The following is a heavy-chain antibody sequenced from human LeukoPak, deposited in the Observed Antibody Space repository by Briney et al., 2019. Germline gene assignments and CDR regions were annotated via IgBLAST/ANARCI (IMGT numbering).Heavy chain of an antibody. CDR1: GGSISSYY. Sequence: SETLSLTCTVSGGSISSYYWSWIRQPPGKGLEWIGYIYYSGSTNYNPSLKSRVTISVDTSKNQFSLKLSSVTAADTAVYYCARGSGSYYSIPYNWFDPWGQGTLVTVSS. CDR3: ARGSGSYYSIPYNWFDP. J-gene: IGHJ5*02. D-gene: IGHD3-10*01. CDR2: IYYSGST. V-gene: IGHV4-59*01.